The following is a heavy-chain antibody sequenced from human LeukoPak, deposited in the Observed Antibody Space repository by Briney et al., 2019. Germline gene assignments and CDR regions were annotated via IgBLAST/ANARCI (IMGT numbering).Heavy chain of an antibody. Sequence: GGSLRLSCAASGFTFSSYSMNWVRQAPGKGLEWISYITSDSDTIYIADSVRGRCTISRDNAKGSLYLQIDSLRVEDSALYYCARGGFGEFPFDYWGQGTLVTVSP. D-gene: IGHD3-10*01. V-gene: IGHV3-48*01. CDR3: ARGGFGEFPFDY. CDR1: GFTFSSYS. J-gene: IGHJ4*02. CDR2: ITSDSDTI.